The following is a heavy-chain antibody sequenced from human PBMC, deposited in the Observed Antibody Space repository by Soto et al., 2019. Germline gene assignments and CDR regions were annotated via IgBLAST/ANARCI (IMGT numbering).Heavy chain of an antibody. CDR2: TYYRSKWYN. J-gene: IGHJ4*02. Sequence: SETLSLTCVSSGDSVCSNSGAWTWIRQSPSRGLEWLGRTYYRSKWYNDYAVSVKSRISINPDTSNNHFSLQLSSVTPEDAAVYYCVLEIAVAGWRCYYFGHWGQGTLVTVSS. CDR1: GDSVCSNSGA. V-gene: IGHV6-1*01. D-gene: IGHD6-19*01. CDR3: VLEIAVAGWRCYYFGH.